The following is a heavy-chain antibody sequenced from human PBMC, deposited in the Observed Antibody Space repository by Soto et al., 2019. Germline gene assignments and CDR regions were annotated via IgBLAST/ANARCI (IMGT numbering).Heavy chain of an antibody. CDR1: GDSINNSHW. D-gene: IGHD6-13*01. Sequence: QVQLQESGPGLLQPSGTLSLTCAVSGDSINNSHWWSWVRQTPGKGLEWIGETYHSGTTNYNPSLKTRSTISIDKSKNQFSLKMNSVTAADTAVYYCAREVNSSPARGPNWFDPWGQGTLVTVSS. CDR3: AREVNSSPARGPNWFDP. CDR2: TYHSGTT. J-gene: IGHJ5*02. V-gene: IGHV4-4*02.